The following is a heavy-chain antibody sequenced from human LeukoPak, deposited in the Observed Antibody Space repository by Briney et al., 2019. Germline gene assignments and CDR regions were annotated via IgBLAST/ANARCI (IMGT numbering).Heavy chain of an antibody. CDR1: GYTFTSYY. Sequence: ASVKVSCKASGYTFTSYYTHWVRQAPGQGLEWMGIINPSGGSTSYAQKFQGRVTMTRDTSTSTVYMELSSLRSEDTAVYYCARDPDYYDSSGYLQHYFDYWGQGTLVTVSS. CDR3: ARDPDYYDSSGYLQHYFDY. CDR2: INPSGGST. V-gene: IGHV1-46*01. J-gene: IGHJ4*02. D-gene: IGHD3-22*01.